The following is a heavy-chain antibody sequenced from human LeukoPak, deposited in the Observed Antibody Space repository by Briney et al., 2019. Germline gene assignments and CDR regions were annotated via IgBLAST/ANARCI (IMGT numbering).Heavy chain of an antibody. J-gene: IGHJ4*02. CDR1: RFTFSSYW. CDR2: INQDGGEK. Sequence: GGSLSLSCAASRFTFSSYWMTWVRQAPGKGLEWVANINQDGGEKYYVDSVKGRFTISRDNAKNSLYLQMNSLRAEDAAVYYCATDYHGYFDYWGQGTLVTVSS. V-gene: IGHV3-7*01. CDR3: ATDYHGYFDY. D-gene: IGHD1-14*01.